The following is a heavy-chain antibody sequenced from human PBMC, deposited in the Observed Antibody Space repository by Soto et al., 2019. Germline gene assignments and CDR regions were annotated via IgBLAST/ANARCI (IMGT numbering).Heavy chain of an antibody. D-gene: IGHD3-22*01. Sequence: PSETLSLTCTVSGGSISSGGYYWSWIRQHPGKGLEWIGYIYYSGSTYYNPSLKSRVTISVDTSKNQFSLKLSSVTAADTAVYYCARVGGVDSSGYYSWFDPWGQGTLVTVSS. J-gene: IGHJ5*02. CDR3: ARVGGVDSSGYYSWFDP. CDR2: IYYSGST. V-gene: IGHV4-31*02. CDR1: GGSISSGGYY.